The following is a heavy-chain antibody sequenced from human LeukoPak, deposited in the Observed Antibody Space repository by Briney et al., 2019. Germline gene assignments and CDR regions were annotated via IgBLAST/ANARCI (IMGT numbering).Heavy chain of an antibody. Sequence: SETLSLTCTVSGGSISSGDYYWSWIRQPPGKGLEWIGYIYYSWSTYYNPSLKSRVTISVDTSKNQFSLKLSSVTAADTAVYYCARAPAATNWFDPRGQGTLVTVSS. CDR3: ARAPAATNWFDP. V-gene: IGHV4-30-4*08. CDR2: IYYSWST. J-gene: IGHJ5*02. D-gene: IGHD2-2*01. CDR1: GGSISSGDYY.